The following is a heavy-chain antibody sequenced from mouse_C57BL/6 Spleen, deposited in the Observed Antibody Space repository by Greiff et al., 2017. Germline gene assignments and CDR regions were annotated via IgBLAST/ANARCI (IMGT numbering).Heavy chain of an antibody. CDR3: AGSNYYYAMDY. Sequence: QVQLQQPGAELVRPGSSVKLSCKASGYTFTSYWMHWVKQRPIQGLEWIGNIDPSDSETHYNQKFKDKATLTVDKSSSTAYMQLSSLTSEDSAVYYCAGSNYYYAMDYWGQGTSVTVSS. CDR2: IDPSDSET. J-gene: IGHJ4*01. CDR1: GYTFTSYW. D-gene: IGHD2-5*01. V-gene: IGHV1-52*01.